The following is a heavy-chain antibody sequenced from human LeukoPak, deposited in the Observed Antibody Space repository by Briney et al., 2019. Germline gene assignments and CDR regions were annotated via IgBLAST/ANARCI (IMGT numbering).Heavy chain of an antibody. J-gene: IGHJ3*02. CDR3: AREGFSVGLTDAFDI. CDR2: INPNSGGT. Sequence: ASVKVSCKASGYTFTGYYMHWVRQAPGQGLEWMGWINPNSGGTNYAQKFQGRVTMTRDTSISTAYMELSRLRSDDTAVYYCAREGFSVGLTDAFDIWGQGTMVTVSS. D-gene: IGHD1-26*01. CDR1: GYTFTGYY. V-gene: IGHV1-2*02.